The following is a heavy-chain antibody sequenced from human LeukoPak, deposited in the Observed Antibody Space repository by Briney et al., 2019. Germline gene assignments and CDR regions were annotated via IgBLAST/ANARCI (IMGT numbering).Heavy chain of an antibody. V-gene: IGHV3-7*03. CDR1: GFTFSIYW. CDR3: ATIYCSGGSCYYFEY. J-gene: IGHJ4*02. Sequence: GGSLRLSCAASGFTFSIYWMSWVRQAPGKGLEWVANIKHDGSEKYYVDSVKGRFTISRDNAMNSVFLQMNSLRAEDTAVYYCATIYCSGGSCYYFEYWGQGTLVTVSS. D-gene: IGHD2-15*01. CDR2: IKHDGSEK.